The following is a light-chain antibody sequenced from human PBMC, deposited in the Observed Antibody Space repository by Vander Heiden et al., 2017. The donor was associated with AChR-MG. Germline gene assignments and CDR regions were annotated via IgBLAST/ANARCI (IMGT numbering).Light chain of an antibody. CDR2: SNN. CDR1: SSNIGSNT. CDR3: AAWDDSLNGPV. V-gene: IGLV1-44*01. Sequence: QSVLTQPPSASGTPRQRVTIPCSCSSSNIGSNTVNWYQQLPGTAPKLLIYSNNQRPSGVPDRFSGSKSGTSASLAISGLQSEDEADYYCAAWDDSLNGPVFGGGTKLTVL. J-gene: IGLJ2*01.